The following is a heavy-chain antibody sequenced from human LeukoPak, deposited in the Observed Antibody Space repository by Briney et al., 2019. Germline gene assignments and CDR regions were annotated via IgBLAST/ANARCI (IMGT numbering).Heavy chain of an antibody. D-gene: IGHD6-13*01. CDR2: INYSETT. Sequence: TSETLSLTCTVSNGSINTYFWTWIRQPPGRGLEWIGIINYSETTRYNPSLKSRVTLSVDTSKNLFSLKLDSVTAADTAVYFCARALRSQGAAAGTGYLDSWGQGALVTVSS. CDR1: NGSINTYF. J-gene: IGHJ4*02. V-gene: IGHV4-59*08. CDR3: ARALRSQGAAAGTGYLDS.